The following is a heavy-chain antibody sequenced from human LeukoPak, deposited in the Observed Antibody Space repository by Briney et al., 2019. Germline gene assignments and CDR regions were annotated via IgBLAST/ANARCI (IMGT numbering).Heavy chain of an antibody. CDR1: GFTFSSYA. CDR2: ITGSGDST. V-gene: IGHV3-23*01. Sequence: GGSLRLSCTGSGFTFSSYAMSWVRQAPGKGLEWVSAITGSGDSTYYANSVKGRFTISRDNSKNTLYLQMNSLRAEDTAVYYCAKYYYGSGSYFLPFHYWGQGTLVTVSS. CDR3: AKYYYGSGSYFLPFHY. D-gene: IGHD3-10*01. J-gene: IGHJ4*02.